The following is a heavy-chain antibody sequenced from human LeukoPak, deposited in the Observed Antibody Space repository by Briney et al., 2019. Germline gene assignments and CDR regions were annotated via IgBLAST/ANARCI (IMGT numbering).Heavy chain of an antibody. Sequence: ASVKVSCKASGGTFSSYAISWVRQAPGQGLEWMGGIIPIFGTANYAQKFQGRVTITADESTSTAYMELSSLRSEDTAVYYCARCRWSERIFGVVTDPIYYYYGMDVWGQGTTVTVSS. CDR2: IIPIFGTA. J-gene: IGHJ6*02. V-gene: IGHV1-69*13. CDR3: ARCRWSERIFGVVTDPIYYYYGMDV. CDR1: GGTFSSYA. D-gene: IGHD3-3*01.